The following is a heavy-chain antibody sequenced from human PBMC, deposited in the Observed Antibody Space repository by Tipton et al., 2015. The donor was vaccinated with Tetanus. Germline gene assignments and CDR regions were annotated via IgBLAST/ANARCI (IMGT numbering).Heavy chain of an antibody. CDR3: ARLHLRTFASSSGF. CDR2: IYPGDSDT. D-gene: IGHD6-6*01. CDR1: GYSFNTYW. V-gene: IGHV5-51*01. Sequence: QLVQSRAEIKKPGESLNISCKGSGYSFNTYWIAWVRQMPGKGLEWMGIIYPGDSDTRYSPTFQGQVTMSVDKSINTAFLQWSSLKDSDTAIYYCARLHLRTFASSSGFWGQGTMVTVSS. J-gene: IGHJ4*02.